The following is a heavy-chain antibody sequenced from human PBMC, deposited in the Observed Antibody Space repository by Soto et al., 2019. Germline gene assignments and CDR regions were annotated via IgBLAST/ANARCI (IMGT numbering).Heavy chain of an antibody. CDR3: ARRGVIPTYYYYYGMDV. J-gene: IGHJ6*02. CDR2: IIPIFGTA. D-gene: IGHD3-10*01. CDR1: GDTFSIYA. V-gene: IGHV1-69*13. Sequence: SVKVSCKSSGDTFSIYAISWVRQDPGQVLEWMGGIIPIFGTANYAQKFQGRVTITADESTSTAYMELSSLRSEDTAVYYCARRGVIPTYYYYYGMDVWGQGNTVTVSS.